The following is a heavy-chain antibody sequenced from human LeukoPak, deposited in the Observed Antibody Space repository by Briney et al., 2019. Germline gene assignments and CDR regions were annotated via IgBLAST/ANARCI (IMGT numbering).Heavy chain of an antibody. D-gene: IGHD3-3*01. CDR3: ASAQSQYYDFWSGYFAPVDYYYYYYMDV. Sequence: SETLSLTCTVSGGSISSYYWSWIRQPPGKGLEWVGYIYYSGSTNYNPSLKSRVTISVDTSKNQFSLKLSSVTAADTAVYYCASAQSQYYDFWSGYFAPVDYYYYYYMDVRGKGTTVTVSS. CDR1: GGSISSYY. J-gene: IGHJ6*03. CDR2: IYYSGST. V-gene: IGHV4-59*01.